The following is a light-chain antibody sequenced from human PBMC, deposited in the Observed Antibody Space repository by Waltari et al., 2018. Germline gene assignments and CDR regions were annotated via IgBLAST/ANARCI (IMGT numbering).Light chain of an antibody. CDR2: AAS. Sequence: DIQMTQSPSSLSASVGDRVTITCRASQNINNYLNWYQQKPGKAPKLLIYAASSLQSGVPSRFSGGGSGTDFTLIISNLQPEDFATYYCQQSDKTPYIFGQGTNLEI. CDR3: QQSDKTPYI. J-gene: IGKJ2*01. V-gene: IGKV1-39*01. CDR1: QNINNY.